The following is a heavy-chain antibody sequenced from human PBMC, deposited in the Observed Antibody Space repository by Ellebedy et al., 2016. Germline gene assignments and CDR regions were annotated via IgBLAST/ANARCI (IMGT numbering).Heavy chain of an antibody. D-gene: IGHD4-17*01. Sequence: GGSLRLXCAASGFTFSSYAMSWVRQAPGKGLEWVSAISGSGATAYYTESVKGRFTISRDNAKNSLYLQMNSLRAEDTAVYYCALLVTTGIEDAFDIWGQGTMVTVSS. CDR2: ISGSGATA. V-gene: IGHV3-23*01. CDR1: GFTFSSYA. J-gene: IGHJ3*02. CDR3: ALLVTTGIEDAFDI.